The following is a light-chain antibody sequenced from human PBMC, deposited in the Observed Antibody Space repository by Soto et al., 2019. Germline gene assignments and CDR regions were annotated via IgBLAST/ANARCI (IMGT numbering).Light chain of an antibody. CDR2: NNH. J-gene: IGLJ3*02. CDR1: NSNIGSNY. Sequence: QSVLTQPPSASGTPGQRVTISCSGGNSNIGSNYVYWYRQLPGTAPQLLIYNNHQRPSGVPDRFSASKSGSSAPLDVSGLRSEDGAHYYCAAWDDSLSCWVFGGGTKLTVL. V-gene: IGLV1-47*02. CDR3: AAWDDSLSCWV.